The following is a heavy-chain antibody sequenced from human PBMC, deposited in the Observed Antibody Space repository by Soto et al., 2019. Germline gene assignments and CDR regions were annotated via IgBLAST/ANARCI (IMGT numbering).Heavy chain of an antibody. CDR3: ARLQPLSGWSPKGWFDP. J-gene: IGHJ5*02. CDR2: IYYSGST. V-gene: IGHV4-39*01. Sequence: QLQLQESGPGLVKPSETLSLTCTVSGGSISSSSYYRGWIRQPPGKGLEWIGSIYYSGSTYYNPSLKSRVPISVDTSKKQFSLKLSSVTAADTAVYYCARLQPLSGWSPKGWFDPWGQGTLVTVSS. CDR1: GGSISSSSYY. D-gene: IGHD6-19*01.